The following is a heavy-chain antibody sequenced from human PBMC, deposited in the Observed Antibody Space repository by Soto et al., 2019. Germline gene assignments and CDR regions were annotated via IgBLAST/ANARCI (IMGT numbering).Heavy chain of an antibody. CDR1: GFTFSSYG. Sequence: QVQLVESGGGVVQPGRSLRLSCAASGFTFSSYGMHWVRQAPGKGLEWVAVISYDGSNKYYADSVKGRFTISRDNSTNTLYLQMNSLRAEDTAVYYCANQGVLRFLEWLPQHNGMDVWGQGTTVTVSS. J-gene: IGHJ6*02. D-gene: IGHD3-3*01. CDR3: ANQGVLRFLEWLPQHNGMDV. V-gene: IGHV3-30*18. CDR2: ISYDGSNK.